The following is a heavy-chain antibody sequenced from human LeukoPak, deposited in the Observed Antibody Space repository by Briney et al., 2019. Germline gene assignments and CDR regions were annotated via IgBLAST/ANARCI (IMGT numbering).Heavy chain of an antibody. V-gene: IGHV3-21*01. CDR2: ISSSSSYI. D-gene: IGHD5-24*01. CDR1: GFAFSSYS. CDR3: AREKGWLQLLDY. Sequence: GGSLRLSCAASGFAFSSYSMNWVRQAPGKGLEWVSSISSSSSYIYYADSVKGRFTISRDNAKNSLYLQMNSLRAEDTAVYYCAREKGWLQLLDYWGQGTLVTVSS. J-gene: IGHJ4*02.